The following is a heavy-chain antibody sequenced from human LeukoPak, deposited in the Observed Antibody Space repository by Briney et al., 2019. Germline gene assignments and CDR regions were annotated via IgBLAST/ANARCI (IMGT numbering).Heavy chain of an antibody. Sequence: GGSLRLSCAPSGFTFSSYAMHWVRQAPGKGLEWVAVISYDGSNKYYADSVKGRFTISRDNSKNTLYLQMNSLRAEDTAVYYCARGEVLRYFDRLPEGDAFDIWGQGTMVTVSS. CDR1: GFTFSSYA. D-gene: IGHD3-9*01. V-gene: IGHV3-30-3*01. J-gene: IGHJ3*02. CDR3: ARGEVLRYFDRLPEGDAFDI. CDR2: ISYDGSNK.